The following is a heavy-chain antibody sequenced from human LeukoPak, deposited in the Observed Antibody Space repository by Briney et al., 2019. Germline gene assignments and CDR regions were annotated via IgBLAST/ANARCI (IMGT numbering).Heavy chain of an antibody. V-gene: IGHV5-51*01. D-gene: IGHD6-19*01. Sequence: GASPQISSKGSGSSFTSCWIGWVRRLPGKGLGGMGIFYPGDSDTKYSPSFKGQVTISADKSITTSSLQWSTLKAADTAIYYCARQGRRIAVAGTEDYWGQGTLVTVPS. CDR2: FYPGDSDT. CDR1: GSSFTSCW. CDR3: ARQGRRIAVAGTEDY. J-gene: IGHJ4*02.